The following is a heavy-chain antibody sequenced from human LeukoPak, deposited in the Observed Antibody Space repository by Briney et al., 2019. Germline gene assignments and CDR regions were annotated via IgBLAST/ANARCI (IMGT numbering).Heavy chain of an antibody. CDR1: GFTFDDYA. CDR2: ISWNSGSI. CDR3: AKDGDSTMVRGLSPLDY. Sequence: PGGSLRLSCAGSGFTFDDYAMHWVRQAPGKGLEWVTGISWNSGSIGYADSVKGRFTISRDNAKNSLYLQMNGLRAEDTALYYCAKDGDSTMVRGLSPLDYWGQGTLVTVSS. V-gene: IGHV3-9*01. J-gene: IGHJ4*02. D-gene: IGHD3-10*01.